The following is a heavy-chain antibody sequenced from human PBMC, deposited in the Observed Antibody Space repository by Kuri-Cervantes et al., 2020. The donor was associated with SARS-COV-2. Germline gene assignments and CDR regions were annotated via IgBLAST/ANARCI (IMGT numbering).Heavy chain of an antibody. D-gene: IGHD2-2*03. V-gene: IGHV1-2*02. J-gene: IGHJ5*02. CDR3: AGEEFGYCSSTSCYGNWFDP. CDR2: INPNSGGT. CDR1: GYTFTGYY. Sequence: ASVKVSCKASGYTFTGYYMHWVRQAPGQGLEWMGWINPNSGGTNYAQKFQGRVTMTRDTSISTAYMELSRLRSDDTAVYYCAGEEFGYCSSTSCYGNWFDPWGQGTLVTVSS.